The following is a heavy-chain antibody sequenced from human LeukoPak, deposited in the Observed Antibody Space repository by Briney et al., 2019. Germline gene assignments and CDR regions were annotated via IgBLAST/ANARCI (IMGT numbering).Heavy chain of an antibody. CDR3: ARGQQLWAGFDY. D-gene: IGHD5-18*01. J-gene: IGHJ4*02. V-gene: IGHV3-48*03. CDR1: GLTFSSRA. CDR2: ISSSGSTI. Sequence: PGRSLRLSCAASGLTFSSRAMHWVRQAPGKGLEWVSYISSSGSTIYYADSVKGRFTISRDNAKNSLYLQMNSLRAEDTAVYYCARGQQLWAGFDYWGQGTLVTVSS.